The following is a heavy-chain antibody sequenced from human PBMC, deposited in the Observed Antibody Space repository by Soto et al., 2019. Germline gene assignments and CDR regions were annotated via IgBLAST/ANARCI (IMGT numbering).Heavy chain of an antibody. CDR2: ISWNSGSI. J-gene: IGHJ6*03. CDR3: AKDIYNTVTILWGYMDV. Sequence: GGSLRLSCAASGFTFDDYAMHWVRQAPGKGLEWVSGISWNSGSIGYADSVKGRFTISRDNAKNSLYLQMNSLRAEDTALYYCAKDIYNTVTILWGYMDVWGKGTTVTVSS. CDR1: GFTFDDYA. D-gene: IGHD4-17*01. V-gene: IGHV3-9*01.